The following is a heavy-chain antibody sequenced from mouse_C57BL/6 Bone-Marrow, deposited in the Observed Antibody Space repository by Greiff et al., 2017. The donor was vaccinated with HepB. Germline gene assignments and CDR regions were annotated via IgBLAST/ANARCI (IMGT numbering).Heavy chain of an antibody. V-gene: IGHV1-55*01. D-gene: IGHD2-2*01. CDR1: GYTFTSYW. CDR2: IYPGSGST. Sequence: QVQLQQPGAELVKPGASVKMSCKASGYTFTSYWITWVKQRPGQGLEWIGDIYPGSGSTNYNEKFKSKATLTVDTSSSTAYMQLSSLTSEDSAVYYCARETMVTTGYAMDYWGQVASVTVSS. CDR3: ARETMVTTGYAMDY. J-gene: IGHJ4*01.